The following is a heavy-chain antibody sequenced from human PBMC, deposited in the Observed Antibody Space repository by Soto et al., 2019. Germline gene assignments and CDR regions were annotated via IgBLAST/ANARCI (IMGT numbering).Heavy chain of an antibody. D-gene: IGHD3-10*01. CDR1: GYTLTELS. CDR2: FDPEDGET. CDR3: ATVKSQSSIVLLWFGEFDY. V-gene: IGHV1-24*01. J-gene: IGHJ4*02. Sequence: ASVKVSCKVSGYTLTELSMHWVRQAPGKGLEWMGGFDPEDGETIYAQKFQGRVTMTEDTSTDTAYMELSSLRSGDTAVYYCATVKSQSSIVLLWFGEFDYWGQGTLVTVSS.